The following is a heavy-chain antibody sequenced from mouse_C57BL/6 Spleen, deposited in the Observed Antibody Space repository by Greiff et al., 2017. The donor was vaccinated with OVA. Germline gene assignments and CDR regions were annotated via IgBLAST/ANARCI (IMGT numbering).Heavy chain of an antibody. J-gene: IGHJ2*01. D-gene: IGHD4-1*01. CDR1: GFTFSSYG. CDR2: ISSGGSYT. V-gene: IGHV5-6*01. Sequence: EVKLMESGGDLVKPGGSLKLSCAASGFTFSSYGMSWVRQTPDKRLEWVATISSGGSYTYYPDSVKGRFTISRDNAKNTLYLQMSSLKSEDTAMYYCARHEGTGTDYLDYWGQGTTLTVSS. CDR3: ARHEGTGTDYLDY.